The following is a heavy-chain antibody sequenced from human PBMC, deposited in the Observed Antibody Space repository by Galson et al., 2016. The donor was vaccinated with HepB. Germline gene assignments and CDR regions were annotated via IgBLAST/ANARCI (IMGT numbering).Heavy chain of an antibody. D-gene: IGHD6-25*01. CDR1: GFSFSDYY. CDR2: ISSSGKTT. V-gene: IGHV3-11*01. Sequence: SLRLSCAASGFSFSDYYMSWIRQAPGKGLEWVSYISSSGKTTYYADSVKGRFTISRDNAKNSLHLQLNSLRADDTAVYYCATGGQRYVEHWGQGTLVSVPS. J-gene: IGHJ1*01. CDR3: ATGGQRYVEH.